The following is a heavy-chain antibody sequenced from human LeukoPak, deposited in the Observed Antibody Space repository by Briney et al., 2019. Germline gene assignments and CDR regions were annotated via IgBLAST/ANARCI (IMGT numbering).Heavy chain of an antibody. D-gene: IGHD5-24*01. CDR2: ISSSSSYI. CDR3: ARGRDGYNYLYYYYYTDV. V-gene: IGHV3-21*01. J-gene: IGHJ6*03. CDR1: GFTFSSYS. Sequence: GGSLRLSCAASGFTFSSYSMNWVRQAPGKGLEWVSSISSSSSYIYYADSVKGRFTISRDNAKNSLYLQMNSLRAEDTAVYYCARGRDGYNYLYYYYYTDVWGKGTTVTVSS.